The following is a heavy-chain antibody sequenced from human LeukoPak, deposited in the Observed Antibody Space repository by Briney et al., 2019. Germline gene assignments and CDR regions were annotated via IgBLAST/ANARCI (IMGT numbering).Heavy chain of an antibody. J-gene: IGHJ3*02. Sequence: GGSLRLSCAASGFTFSSYEMNWVRQAPGKGLEWVSYISSSGSTIYYADSVKGRFTISRDNAKNSLYLQMNSPRAEGTAVYYCASLYGSYDAFDIWGQGTMVTVSS. CDR1: GFTFSSYE. D-gene: IGHD5-24*01. CDR3: ASLYGSYDAFDI. CDR2: ISSSGSTI. V-gene: IGHV3-48*03.